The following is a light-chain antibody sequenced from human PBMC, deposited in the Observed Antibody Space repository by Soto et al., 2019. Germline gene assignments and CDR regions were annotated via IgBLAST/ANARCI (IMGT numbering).Light chain of an antibody. Sequence: QSVLTQPPSVSGAPGQRVTLSCTGNSSNLGAGYDVHWYQQLPGAAPKLVIFGNRNRPSGVPERFSGSKSGTSASLAITGLQAEDEADYYCPAYAYSLTASVFGGGTKLTVL. J-gene: IGLJ3*02. CDR3: PAYAYSLTASV. V-gene: IGLV1-40*01. CDR1: SSNLGAGYD. CDR2: GNR.